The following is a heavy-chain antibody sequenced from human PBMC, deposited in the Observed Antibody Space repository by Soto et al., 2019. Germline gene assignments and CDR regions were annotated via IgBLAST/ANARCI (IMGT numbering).Heavy chain of an antibody. D-gene: IGHD1-1*01. CDR3: ARGPGEWERLTLGYYYYGMDV. V-gene: IGHV3-7*05. CDR1: GFTFSSYL. CDR2: IKQKGSEK. Sequence: PWGSLRLFCAASGFTFSSYLMSWVRQAPGKGVEWVAKIKQKGSEKYYVDSVKGRFTISRDNAKNSLYLQMNSLRAEDTAVYYCARGPGEWERLTLGYYYYGMDVWGQGTTVTVSS. J-gene: IGHJ6*02.